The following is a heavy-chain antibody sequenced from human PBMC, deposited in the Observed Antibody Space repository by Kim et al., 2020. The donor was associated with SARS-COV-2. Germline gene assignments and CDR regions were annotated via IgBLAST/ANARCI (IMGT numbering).Heavy chain of an antibody. Sequence: GGSLRLSCAASGFTFSSYGMHWVRQAPGKGLEWVGVISYDGSNKYHADSVKGRFTISRDNSKNTLYLQMNSLRAEDTAVYYCAKAVVRAVIVANAFDIWCHGPMVTVSS. CDR1: GFTFSSYG. V-gene: IGHV3-30*18. CDR2: ISYDGSNK. CDR3: AKAVVRAVIVANAFDI. D-gene: IGHD3-10*01. J-gene: IGHJ3*02.